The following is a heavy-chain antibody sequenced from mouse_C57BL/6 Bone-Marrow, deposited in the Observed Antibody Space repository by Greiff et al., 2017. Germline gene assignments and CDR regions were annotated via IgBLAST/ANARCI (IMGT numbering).Heavy chain of an antibody. CDR1: GYTFTGYW. Sequence: QVQLKESGAELMKPGASVKLSCKATGYTFTGYWIEWVKQRPGHGLEWIGEILPGSGSTNYNEKFKGKATFTADTSSNTAYMQLSSLTTEDSAIYYCAREGGYGSSFYWYFDVWGTGTTVTVSS. CDR3: AREGGYGSSFYWYFDV. CDR2: ILPGSGST. D-gene: IGHD1-1*01. J-gene: IGHJ1*03. V-gene: IGHV1-9*01.